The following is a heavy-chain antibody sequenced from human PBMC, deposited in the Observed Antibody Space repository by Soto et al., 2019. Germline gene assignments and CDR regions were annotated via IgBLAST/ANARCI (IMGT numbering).Heavy chain of an antibody. J-gene: IGHJ1*01. V-gene: IGHV4-59*01. Sequence: SETLSLTCTVSGASMNDYYGSWIRQSPGKGLEHIGYLHYNGFAEYSPSLRSRVSISMDTSKNQFSLKLSSVTAADTAIYYCARSGHIFAGVFRGQGILVTVSS. CDR3: ARSGHIFAGVF. D-gene: IGHD3-16*01. CDR2: LHYNGFA. CDR1: GASMNDYY.